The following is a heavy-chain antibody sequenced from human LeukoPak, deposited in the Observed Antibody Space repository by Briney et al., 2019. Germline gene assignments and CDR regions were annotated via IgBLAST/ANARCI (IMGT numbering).Heavy chain of an antibody. Sequence: PGGSLRLSCAPSGYTFSRYWMHWGPHAREKGRVWVSRIKSDGSTSYAAAAKGRCTISRDNAKNTVSLQMNSLRAEDTGVYYCARAPSEIGGYYPEYFRHWGQGTLVTVSS. CDR1: GYTFSRYW. J-gene: IGHJ1*01. V-gene: IGHV3-74*01. CDR2: IKSDGST. D-gene: IGHD3-22*01. CDR3: ARAPSEIGGYYPEYFRH.